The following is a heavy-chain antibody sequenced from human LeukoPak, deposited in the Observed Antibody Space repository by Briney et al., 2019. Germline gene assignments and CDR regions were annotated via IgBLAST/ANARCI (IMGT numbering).Heavy chain of an antibody. CDR2: ISGSGGST. V-gene: IGHV3-23*01. Sequence: GASLRLSCAASGFTFSSYAMSWVRQAPGKGLEWVSAISGSGGSTYCADSVKGRFTISRDNSKNTLYLQMNSLRAEDTAVYYCAKDSWEYCSSTSCYKGSLDWGQGTLVTVSS. CDR3: AKDSWEYCSSTSCYKGSLD. J-gene: IGHJ4*02. CDR1: GFTFSSYA. D-gene: IGHD2-2*02.